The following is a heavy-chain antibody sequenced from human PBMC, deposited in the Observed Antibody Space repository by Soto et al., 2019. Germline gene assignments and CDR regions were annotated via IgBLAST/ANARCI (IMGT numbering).Heavy chain of an antibody. Sequence: EVQLLESGGDLVQPGGSLRLSCAASGFTFNDYALTWVRQVPGKGLEWVSSLSSRGFSTHYAESVKGRFTIARDNIKNTVYRQMNSLRAEDTAVYYCARDRSVYCSNGICLGAFDIWGQGTLVTVSS. CDR3: ARDRSVYCSNGICLGAFDI. CDR1: GFTFNDYA. D-gene: IGHD2-8*01. CDR2: LSSRGFST. V-gene: IGHV3-23*01. J-gene: IGHJ3*02.